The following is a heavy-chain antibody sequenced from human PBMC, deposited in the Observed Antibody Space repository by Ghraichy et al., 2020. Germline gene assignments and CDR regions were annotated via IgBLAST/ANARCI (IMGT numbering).Heavy chain of an antibody. CDR3: ARGHVLSPNYYDFWSGYYPDAFDI. V-gene: IGHV1-2*04. Sequence: ASVKVSCKASGYTFTGYYMHWVRQAPGQGLEWMGWINPNSGGTNYAQKFQGWVTMTRDTSISTAYMELSRLRSDDTAVYYCARGHVLSPNYYDFWSGYYPDAFDIWGQGTMVTVSS. CDR1: GYTFTGYY. D-gene: IGHD3-3*01. J-gene: IGHJ3*02. CDR2: INPNSGGT.